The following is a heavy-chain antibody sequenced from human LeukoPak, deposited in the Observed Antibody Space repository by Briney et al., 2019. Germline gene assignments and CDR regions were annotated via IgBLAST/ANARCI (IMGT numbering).Heavy chain of an antibody. V-gene: IGHV3-7*01. CDR3: ASDVRKAYYYYYMDV. J-gene: IGHJ6*03. CDR2: IKQDGSEK. Sequence: PGGSLRLSCAASGFTFSSYWMSWVRQAPGKGLEWVANIKQDGSEKYYVDSVKGRFTISRDNAKNSLYPQMNSLRAEDTAVYYCASDVRKAYYYYYMDVWGKGTTVTVSS. CDR1: GFTFSSYW.